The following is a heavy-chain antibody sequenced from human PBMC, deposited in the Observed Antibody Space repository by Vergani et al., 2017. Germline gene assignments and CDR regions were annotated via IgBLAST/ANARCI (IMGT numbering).Heavy chain of an antibody. CDR1: GYTFSDYY. D-gene: IGHD2-2*01. Sequence: QVHLVQSGAEVKKPGTSVKVSCTASGYTFSDYYMHWVRQAPGQGLEWMGWINPNSGGTNYAQKFQGRVTMTRDTSISTAYMELSRLRSDDTAVYYCARDLSAVPDVNWFDPGAQGTLVTVSS. V-gene: IGHV1-2*02. CDR2: INPNSGGT. CDR3: ARDLSAVPDVNWFDP. J-gene: IGHJ5*02.